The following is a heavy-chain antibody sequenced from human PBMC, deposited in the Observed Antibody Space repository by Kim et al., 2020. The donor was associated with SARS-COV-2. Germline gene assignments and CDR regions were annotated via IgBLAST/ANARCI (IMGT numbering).Heavy chain of an antibody. J-gene: IGHJ4*02. V-gene: IGHV3-30*01. D-gene: IGHD1-26*01. Sequence: YYADSVKSRLTISRDNTKNTLYLQMNSLRAEDTAVYYCARDRATSYYFDYWGQGTLVTVSS. CDR3: ARDRATSYYFDY.